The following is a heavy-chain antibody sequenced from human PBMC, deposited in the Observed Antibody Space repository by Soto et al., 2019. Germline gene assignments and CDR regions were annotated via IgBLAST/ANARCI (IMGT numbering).Heavy chain of an antibody. J-gene: IGHJ4*02. CDR3: ARGVRVFDYLSPQGY. CDR1: GYTFTSYA. V-gene: IGHV1-3*01. Sequence: ASVKVSCKASGYTFTSYAIHWVRQAPGQRLEWMGWINAGNGKTKFSQKFQGRLTITKDTSASTAYMELSSLRSEDTAVYYCARGVRVFDYLSPQGYGGQGTMVTVSS. CDR2: INAGNGKT. D-gene: IGHD3-9*01.